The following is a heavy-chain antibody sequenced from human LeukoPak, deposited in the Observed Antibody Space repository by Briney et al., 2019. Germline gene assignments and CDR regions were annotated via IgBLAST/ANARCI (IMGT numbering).Heavy chain of an antibody. CDR2: IYYSGST. Sequence: SETLSLTCTVSGGSISGYYWSWIRQHPGKGLEWIGYIYYSGSTYYNPSLKSRVTISVDTSKNQFSLKLSSVTAADTAVYYCARSKAGYYDSSGRDAFDIWGQGTMVTVSS. CDR3: ARSKAGYYDSSGRDAFDI. J-gene: IGHJ3*02. D-gene: IGHD3-22*01. CDR1: GGSISGYY. V-gene: IGHV4-31*03.